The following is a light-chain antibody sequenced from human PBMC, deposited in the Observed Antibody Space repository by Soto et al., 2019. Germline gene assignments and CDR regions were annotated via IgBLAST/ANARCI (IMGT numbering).Light chain of an antibody. Sequence: QSVLTQPPSASGSPGQSVAISCTGTSSDVGGYNYVSWYQQHPGKAPKRMIYEVNKRPSGGPDRFSGSKSGNTASLTVSGLQAEDEADYYCSSYAGSSNVFGTGTKVTVL. CDR2: EVN. CDR1: SSDVGGYNY. V-gene: IGLV2-8*01. J-gene: IGLJ1*01. CDR3: SSYAGSSNV.